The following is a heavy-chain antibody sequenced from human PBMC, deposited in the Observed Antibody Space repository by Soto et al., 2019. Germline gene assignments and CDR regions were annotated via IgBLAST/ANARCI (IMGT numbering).Heavy chain of an antibody. J-gene: IGHJ4*02. D-gene: IGHD3-22*01. V-gene: IGHV4-39*07. Sequence: SETLSLTCTVSGGSISSSSYYWGWIRQPPGKGLEWIGSIYYSGSTYYNPSLKSRVTISVDTSKNQFSLKLSSVTAAETAVYYCARLYYDSSDYYYFDYWGQGTLVTVSS. CDR1: GGSISSSSYY. CDR3: ARLYYDSSDYYYFDY. CDR2: IYYSGST.